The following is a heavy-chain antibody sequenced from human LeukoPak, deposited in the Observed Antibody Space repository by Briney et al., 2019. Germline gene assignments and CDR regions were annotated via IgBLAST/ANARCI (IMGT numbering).Heavy chain of an antibody. CDR2: MNPNSGNT. D-gene: IGHD2-15*01. CDR1: GYTFTSYD. V-gene: IGHV1-8*01. CDR3: AREGYCSGGSCHERSDY. Sequence: ASVKVSCKASGYTFTSYDINWVRQATGQGLEWMGWMNPNSGNTGYAQKFQGRVTMTRNTSISTAYMELSSLRSGDTAVYYCAREGYCSGGSCHERSDYWGQGTLVTVSS. J-gene: IGHJ4*02.